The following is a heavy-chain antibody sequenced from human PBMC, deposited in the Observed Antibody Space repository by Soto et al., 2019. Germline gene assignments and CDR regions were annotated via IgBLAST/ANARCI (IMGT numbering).Heavy chain of an antibody. Sequence: SETLSLTCIVSGVTMSYGGYYWSWIRQHPGKGLEWIGYIYYSGSTYYNPSLKSRVTISVDTSKNQFSLKLSSVTAADTAVYYCARSIQSYFLDYWGQGTLVTVSS. J-gene: IGHJ4*02. D-gene: IGHD1-26*01. V-gene: IGHV4-31*03. CDR2: IYYSGST. CDR3: ARSIQSYFLDY. CDR1: GVTMSYGGYY.